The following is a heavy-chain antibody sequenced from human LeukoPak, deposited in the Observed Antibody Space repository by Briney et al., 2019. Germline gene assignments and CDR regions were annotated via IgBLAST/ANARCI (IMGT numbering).Heavy chain of an antibody. J-gene: IGHJ4*02. CDR2: ISYDGSNK. CDR1: GLTFSSYA. CDR3: AREGEGLDY. Sequence: GGSLRLSCAASGLTFSSYAMHWVRQAPGKGLVWVAIISYDGSNKYYADSVKGRFTISRDNSKNTLYLQMNSLRAEDTAVCYCAREGEGLDYWGQGTLVTVSS. D-gene: IGHD2-15*01. V-gene: IGHV3-30-3*01.